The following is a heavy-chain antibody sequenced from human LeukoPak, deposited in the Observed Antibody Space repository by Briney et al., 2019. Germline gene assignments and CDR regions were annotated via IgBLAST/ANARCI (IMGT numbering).Heavy chain of an antibody. D-gene: IGHD3-3*01. CDR2: IYYSGST. CDR3: ARDDFWSGSGDY. Sequence: SETLSLTCTVSGGSISSYYWSWIRQPPGKGLEWIGYIYYSGSTNYNPSPKSRVTISVDTSKNQFSLKLSSVTAADTAVYYCARDDFWSGSGDYWGQGTLVTVSS. CDR1: GGSISSYY. V-gene: IGHV4-59*08. J-gene: IGHJ4*02.